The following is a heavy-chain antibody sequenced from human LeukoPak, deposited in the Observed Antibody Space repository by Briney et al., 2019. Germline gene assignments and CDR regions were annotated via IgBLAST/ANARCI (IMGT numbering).Heavy chain of an antibody. CDR2: IDWDDDK. J-gene: IGHJ4*02. Sequence: SGPTLVKPTQTLTLTCTFSGFSLSTRGMCVTWIRQPPGKALEWLARIDWDDDKYYSTSLKTRLTISKDTSKNQVVLTMTNMDPVDTATYYCARIRTTTTSPYYFDYWGQGTLVTVSS. D-gene: IGHD1-1*01. CDR3: ARIRTTTTSPYYFDY. V-gene: IGHV2-70*11. CDR1: GFSLSTRGMC.